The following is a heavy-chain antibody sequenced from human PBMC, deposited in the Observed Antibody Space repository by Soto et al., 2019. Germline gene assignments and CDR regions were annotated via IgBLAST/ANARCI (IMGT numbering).Heavy chain of an antibody. Sequence: VGSLRLSCAASGFTFSDYYMSWIRQAPGKVLEWISYISTDSTYTNYADSVKGRFTVSRDNSRNTLYLQMNSLGPEDTAVYYCAREVDYSPYYFDYWGHGTLVTVSS. CDR1: GFTFSDYY. D-gene: IGHD4-4*01. J-gene: IGHJ4*01. V-gene: IGHV3-11*06. CDR2: ISTDSTYT. CDR3: AREVDYSPYYFDY.